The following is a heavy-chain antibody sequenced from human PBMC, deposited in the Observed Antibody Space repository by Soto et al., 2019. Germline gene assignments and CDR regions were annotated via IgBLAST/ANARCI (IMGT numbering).Heavy chain of an antibody. CDR2: ARNDPNDRTR. Sequence: PGGSLRLTCVASGLSFSYYHMDWVRQAPGKGREWIGRARNDPNDRTREYAASVRGRFTTSRDDSKNSFYLQMNSLKTEDTAIYYCASSRPGGIFHFCGQGTLVTVSS. CDR3: ASSRPGGIFHF. CDR1: GLSFSYYH. J-gene: IGHJ4*02. V-gene: IGHV3-72*01.